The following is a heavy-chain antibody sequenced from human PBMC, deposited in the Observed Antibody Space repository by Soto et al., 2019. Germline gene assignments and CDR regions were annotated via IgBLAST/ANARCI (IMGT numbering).Heavy chain of an antibody. CDR2: ISAYNGNT. CDR1: GYTFTSYG. J-gene: IGHJ4*02. CDR3: ARDGPTGGRDY. V-gene: IGHV1-18*01. D-gene: IGHD3-16*01. Sequence: QVQLVQSGAEVKKPGASVKVSCKASGYTFTSYGISWVRQAPGQGLEWMGWISAYNGNTNYAQKLRGXXTXTXXTSTSTAYMELRSLRSDDTAVYYCARDGPTGGRDYWGQGTLVTVSS.